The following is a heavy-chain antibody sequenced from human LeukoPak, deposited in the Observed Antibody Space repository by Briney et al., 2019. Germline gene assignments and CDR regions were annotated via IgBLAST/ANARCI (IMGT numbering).Heavy chain of an antibody. V-gene: IGHV3-7*01. D-gene: IGHD4-17*01. Sequence: GSLRLSCAASGFSFDTYWMTWVRQAPGKGLEWVANIKPDATEKYYVDSVKGRFTISRDNPKNSLSLQMNTLRVEDTAIYYCARGRPSNGDLNYWGQGTLVTVSS. CDR1: GFSFDTYW. CDR2: IKPDATEK. J-gene: IGHJ4*02. CDR3: ARGRPSNGDLNY.